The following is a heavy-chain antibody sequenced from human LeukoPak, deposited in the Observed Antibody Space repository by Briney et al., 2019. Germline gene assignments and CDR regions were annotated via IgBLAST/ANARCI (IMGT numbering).Heavy chain of an antibody. CDR1: GFTFSSYW. CDR2: INSDGSST. V-gene: IGHV3-74*01. Sequence: PGGSLRLSCAASGFTFSSYWMHWVRQAPGKGLVWVSRINSDGSSTSYADSVKGRFTISRDNAKNTLYLQMNSLRAEDTAVYYCARARHGGFADDAFDIWGQGTMVTVSS. D-gene: IGHD4-23*01. CDR3: ARARHGGFADDAFDI. J-gene: IGHJ3*02.